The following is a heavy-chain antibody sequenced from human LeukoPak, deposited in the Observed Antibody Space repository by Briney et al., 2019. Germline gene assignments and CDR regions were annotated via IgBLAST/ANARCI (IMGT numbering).Heavy chain of an antibody. J-gene: IGHJ3*01. CDR1: GLPFSTFG. D-gene: IGHD2-21*02. CDR2: ISYDGSDK. CDR3: AKEGCGDGCYSLALDF. Sequence: GRSLRLSCAASGLPFSTFGMHWVRQAPGKGLEWVALISYDGSDKDYADSVKGRFTISRDDSKNMLYLQMNSLRAEDTAVYYCAKEGCGDGCYSLALDFWGHGTMVTVSS. V-gene: IGHV3-30*18.